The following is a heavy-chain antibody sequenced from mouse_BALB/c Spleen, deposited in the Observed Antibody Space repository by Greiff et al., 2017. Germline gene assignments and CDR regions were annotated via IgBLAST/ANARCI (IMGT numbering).Heavy chain of an antibody. CDR1: GFSLTSYD. Sequence: QVQLKESGPGLVAPSQSLSITCTVSGFSLTSYDISWIRQPPGKGLEWLGVIWTGGGTNYNSAFMSRLSISKDNSKSQVFLKMNSLQTDDTAIYYCVRNYRYDEGFAYWGQGTLVTVSA. CDR3: VRNYRYDEGFAY. CDR2: IWTGGGT. D-gene: IGHD2-14*01. V-gene: IGHV2-9-2*01. J-gene: IGHJ3*01.